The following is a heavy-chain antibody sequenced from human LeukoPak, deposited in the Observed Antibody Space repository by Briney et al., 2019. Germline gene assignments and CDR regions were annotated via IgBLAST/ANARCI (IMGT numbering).Heavy chain of an antibody. CDR3: ARHSERWLGAFDI. J-gene: IGHJ3*02. CDR2: IYYRGST. D-gene: IGHD6-19*01. CDR1: GGSISSYY. Sequence: SETLSLTCTVSGGSISSYYWSWIRQPPGKGLEWIGYIYYRGSTNYNPSLKSRVTISVDTSKNQFSLKLSSVTAADTAVYYCARHSERWLGAFDIWGQGTMVTVSS. V-gene: IGHV4-59*08.